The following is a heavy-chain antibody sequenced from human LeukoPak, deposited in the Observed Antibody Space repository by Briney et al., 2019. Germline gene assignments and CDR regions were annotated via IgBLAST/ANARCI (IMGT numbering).Heavy chain of an antibody. CDR2: ISGSGGST. D-gene: IGHD2-21*02. CDR1: GFTFSSDA. J-gene: IGHJ4*02. Sequence: GGSLRLSCAASGFTFSSDALSWVRQAPGKGLEWVSAISGSGGSTYYADSVKGRFTISRDNSKNTLFLQMNSLRAEDTAVYYCAKDRPCGGDCYWRDYWGQGTLVTVSS. V-gene: IGHV3-23*01. CDR3: AKDRPCGGDCYWRDY.